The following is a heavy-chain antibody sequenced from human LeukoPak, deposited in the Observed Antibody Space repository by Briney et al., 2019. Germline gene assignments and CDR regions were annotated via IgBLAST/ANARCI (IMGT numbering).Heavy chain of an antibody. CDR1: GFTFSTYA. CDR3: TRDMYSGSYYGES. D-gene: IGHD1-26*01. J-gene: IGHJ4*02. V-gene: IGHV3-49*04. Sequence: GGSLRLSCAASGFTFSTYAMSWVRQAPGKGLEWVGFIRSKAYGGTTEYAASVKGRFTISRDDSKSIAYLQMNSLKTEDTAVYYCTRDMYSGSYYGESWGQGTLVTVSS. CDR2: IRSKAYGGTT.